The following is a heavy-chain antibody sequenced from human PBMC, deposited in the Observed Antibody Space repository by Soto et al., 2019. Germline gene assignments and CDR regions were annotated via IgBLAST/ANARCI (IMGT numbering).Heavy chain of an antibody. CDR3: ARALDFWSAYFDY. Sequence: GGSLRLCCAASGFTFSSYAMHWVRQAPGKGLEWVAVISYDGSNKYYADSVKGRFTISRDSSKNTLYLQMNSLRAEDTAVYYCARALDFWSAYFDYWGQGSLVTVSS. D-gene: IGHD3-3*01. CDR1: GFTFSSYA. CDR2: ISYDGSNK. J-gene: IGHJ4*02. V-gene: IGHV3-30-3*01.